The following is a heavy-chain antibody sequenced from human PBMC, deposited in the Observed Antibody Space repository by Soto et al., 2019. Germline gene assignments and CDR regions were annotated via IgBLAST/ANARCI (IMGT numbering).Heavy chain of an antibody. Sequence: GGSLRLSCAASGFTFSSYGMHWVRQAPGKGLEWVAVISYDGSNKYYADSVKGRFTISRDNSKNTLYLQMNSLRAEDTAVYYCAKPPTGYSSSPNWFDPWGQGTLVTVSS. CDR3: AKPPTGYSSSPNWFDP. D-gene: IGHD6-13*01. CDR1: GFTFSSYG. J-gene: IGHJ5*02. CDR2: ISYDGSNK. V-gene: IGHV3-30*18.